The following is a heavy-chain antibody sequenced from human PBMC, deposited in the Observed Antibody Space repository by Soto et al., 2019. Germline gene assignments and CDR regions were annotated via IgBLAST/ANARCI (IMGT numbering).Heavy chain of an antibody. V-gene: IGHV3-49*03. CDR2: IRSKAYGGTT. Sequence: GGSLRLSCTASGFTFGDYAMSWFRQAPGKGLEWVGFIRSKAYGGTTEYAASVKGRFTISRDDSKNTLYLQMNSLRAEDTAVYYCANSEADLDYYDSSGYYSHDYWGQGTLVTVSS. CDR1: GFTFGDYA. D-gene: IGHD3-22*01. J-gene: IGHJ4*02. CDR3: ANSEADLDYYDSSGYYSHDY.